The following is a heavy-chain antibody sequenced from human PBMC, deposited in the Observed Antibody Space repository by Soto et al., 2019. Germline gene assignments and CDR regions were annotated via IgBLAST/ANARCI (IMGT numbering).Heavy chain of an antibody. J-gene: IGHJ4*02. CDR2: IYYSGST. D-gene: IGHD1-26*01. CDR1: GGSISSYY. V-gene: IGHV4-59*01. CDR3: ARLPIVGATSYFDC. Sequence: SETLSLTCTVSGGSISSYYWSWIRQPPGKGLEWIGYIYYSGSTNYNPSLKSRVSISVDTSKNHFSVKLSSVTAADTAVYYCARLPIVGATSYFDCWGQGTLVTVSS.